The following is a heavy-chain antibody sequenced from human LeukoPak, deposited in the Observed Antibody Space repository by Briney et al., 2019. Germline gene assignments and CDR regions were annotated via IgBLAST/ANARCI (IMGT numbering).Heavy chain of an antibody. J-gene: IGHJ4*01. CDR1: GGSIRSTY. D-gene: IGHD6-13*01. CDR3: ARELDISWYYFDL. V-gene: IGHV4-4*07. Sequence: PSETLSLTCTIPGGSIRSTYWNWIRQPAGRELEWLGRIYTTGHTKYNPSLKSRVTMSVDTSKNQFSLRLTSMTAADTAVYYCARELDISWYYFDLWGQGIPVTVSS. CDR2: IYTTGHT.